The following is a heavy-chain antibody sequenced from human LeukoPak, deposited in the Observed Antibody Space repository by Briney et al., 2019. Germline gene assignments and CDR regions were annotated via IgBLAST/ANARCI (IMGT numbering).Heavy chain of an antibody. V-gene: IGHV4-34*01. CDR3: ARAERWFDP. CDR1: GGSFSGYY. Sequence: SETLSLTCAVYGGSFSGYYWSWIRQPPGKGLEWIGEINHSGRTNYNPSLKSRVTISVDTSKNQFSLSLSSVTAADTAVYYCARAERWFDPWGQGTLVTVSS. CDR2: INHSGRT. J-gene: IGHJ5*02. D-gene: IGHD1-1*01.